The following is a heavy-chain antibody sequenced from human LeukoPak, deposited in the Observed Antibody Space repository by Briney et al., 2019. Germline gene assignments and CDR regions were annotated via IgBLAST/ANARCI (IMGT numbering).Heavy chain of an antibody. CDR3: ARGYYYYMDV. CDR1: GGSISSSSYY. Sequence: SESLSLTCTVSGGSISSSSYYWGWIRQPPGKGLEWIGSIYYSGSTYYNPSLKSRVTISVDTSKNQFSLKLSSVTAADTAVYYCARGYYYYMDVWGKGTTVTVSS. V-gene: IGHV4-39*01. J-gene: IGHJ6*03. CDR2: IYYSGST.